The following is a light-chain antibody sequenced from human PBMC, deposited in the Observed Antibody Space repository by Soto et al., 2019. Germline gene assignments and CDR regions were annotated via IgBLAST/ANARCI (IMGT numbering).Light chain of an antibody. Sequence: IALTQSQATLCLSPGERATLSCRASQSVSRYLAWYQQKPGQAPRLLIYDASNRATGIPARFSGSGSGTDFTLTISNVEPEDFAVYYCHQRQSWPRTFGQGTKVDIK. J-gene: IGKJ1*01. CDR1: QSVSRY. CDR3: HQRQSWPRT. CDR2: DAS. V-gene: IGKV3-11*01.